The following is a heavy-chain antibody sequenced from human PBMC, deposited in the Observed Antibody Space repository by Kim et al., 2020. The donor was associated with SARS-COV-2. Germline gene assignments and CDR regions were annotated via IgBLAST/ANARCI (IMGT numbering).Heavy chain of an antibody. V-gene: IGHV3-30*18. CDR1: GFTFSSYG. CDR2: ISYDGSNK. Sequence: GGSLRLSCAASGFTFSSYGMHWVRQAPGKGLEWVAVISYDGSNKYYADSVKGRFTISRDNSKNTLYLQMNSLRAEDTAVYYCAKEVGCSSTSCIYNWFDPWGQGTLVTVSS. CDR3: AKEVGCSSTSCIYNWFDP. J-gene: IGHJ5*02. D-gene: IGHD2-2*01.